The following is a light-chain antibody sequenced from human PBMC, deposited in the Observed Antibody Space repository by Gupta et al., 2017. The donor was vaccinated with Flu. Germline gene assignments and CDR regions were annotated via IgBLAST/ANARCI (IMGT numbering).Light chain of an antibody. CDR1: RLNNSW. CDR2: AKN. CDR3: NSRDSTDNHQAV. Sequence: GDRLNNSWANCSPQKPGPAPVLVIYAKNIQTSGLPDRFSRSSAGNTAYLTIPGAKAEDEADYYCNSRDSTDNHQAVFGGGTKLTVL. V-gene: IGLV3-19*01. J-gene: IGLJ2*01.